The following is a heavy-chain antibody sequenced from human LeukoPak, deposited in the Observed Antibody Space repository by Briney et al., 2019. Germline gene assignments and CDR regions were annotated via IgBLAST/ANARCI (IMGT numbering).Heavy chain of an antibody. J-gene: IGHJ4*02. D-gene: IGHD3-3*01. Sequence: GGCLRLSCAASGFIFSSYGMHWVRQAPGRGVEWVAVISYDGSNKYYADSVKGRFTISRDNSKNTLYLQMNSLRAEDTAVYYCARAGFLEWWESDGYWGQGTLVTVSS. V-gene: IGHV3-30*03. CDR1: GFIFSSYG. CDR3: ARAGFLEWWESDGY. CDR2: ISYDGSNK.